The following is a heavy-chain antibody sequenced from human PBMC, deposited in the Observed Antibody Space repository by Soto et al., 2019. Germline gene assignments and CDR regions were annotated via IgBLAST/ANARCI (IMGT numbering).Heavy chain of an antibody. Sequence: GGSLRLSCAASGFTFSSYAMSWVRQAPGKGLEWVSAISGSGGSTYYADSVKGRFTISRDNSKNTLYLQMNSLRAEDTAVYYCAKDCNGDSNYYYCYYMDVWGKGTTVTVSS. CDR2: ISGSGGST. D-gene: IGHD4-17*01. V-gene: IGHV3-23*01. CDR3: AKDCNGDSNYYYCYYMDV. J-gene: IGHJ6*03. CDR1: GFTFSSYA.